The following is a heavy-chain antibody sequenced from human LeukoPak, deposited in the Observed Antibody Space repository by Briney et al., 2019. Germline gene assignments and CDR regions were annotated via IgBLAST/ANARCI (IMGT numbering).Heavy chain of an antibody. V-gene: IGHV1-2*02. D-gene: IGHD4-17*01. CDR2: IHPNTGVT. CDR3: ARHSDGFMDV. J-gene: IGHJ6*03. CDR1: GYTFTNYY. Sequence: ASVKVSCKASGYTFTNYYLHWVRQAPGQGRDWHCMRWIHPNTGVTKYAQHFQGRLSMRRDPSISTAYMYLTSLTPDDTAVYYCARHSDGFMDVWGKGTTVTVSS.